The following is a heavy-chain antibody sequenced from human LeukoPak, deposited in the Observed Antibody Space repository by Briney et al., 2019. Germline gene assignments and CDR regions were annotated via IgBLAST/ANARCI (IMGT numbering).Heavy chain of an antibody. CDR1: GGSISSYY. CDR2: IYYSGST. J-gene: IGHJ4*02. Sequence: PSETLSLTCTVSGGSISSYYGSWVRQPPGKGREWIGYIYYSGSTNYNPSLKSRVTISVDTSKNQFSLKLSSVTAADTAVYYCARTAGIAVAEYFDYWGQGTLVTVSS. CDR3: ARTAGIAVAEYFDY. V-gene: IGHV4-59*08. D-gene: IGHD6-19*01.